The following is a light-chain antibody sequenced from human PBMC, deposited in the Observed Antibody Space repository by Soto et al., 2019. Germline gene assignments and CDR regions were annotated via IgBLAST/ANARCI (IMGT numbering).Light chain of an antibody. Sequence: EIVMTQSPATLSVSPWERATLSCRASQSVRSKVAWYQQKPGQAPSLVIYDTYIRATGIPARFSGSGSGTEFTLTISSLQSEDFAVYYCHQYHLWPWTFGQGTKVDIK. CDR2: DTY. V-gene: IGKV3D-15*01. CDR1: QSVRSK. CDR3: HQYHLWPWT. J-gene: IGKJ1*01.